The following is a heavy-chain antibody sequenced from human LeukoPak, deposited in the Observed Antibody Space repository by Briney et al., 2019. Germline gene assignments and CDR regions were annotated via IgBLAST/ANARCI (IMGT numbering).Heavy chain of an antibody. CDR1: GFTFSSYG. CDR2: IWYDGSNK. CDR3: ARDGDSGYDFGLVDY. J-gene: IGHJ4*02. D-gene: IGHD5-12*01. Sequence: GRSLRLSCAASGFTFSSYGMHWVRQAPGKGLEWVAVIWYDGSNKYYADSVKGRFTISRDNSKNTLYLQMNSLRAEDTAVYYCARDGDSGYDFGLVDYWGQGTLVTVSS. V-gene: IGHV3-33*01.